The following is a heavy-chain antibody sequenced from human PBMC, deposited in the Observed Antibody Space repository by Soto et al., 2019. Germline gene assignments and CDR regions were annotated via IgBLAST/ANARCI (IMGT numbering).Heavy chain of an antibody. Sequence: QVQLQQWGAGLLKPSETLSLTCAVYGGSFSGYYWSWIRQPPGKGLEWIGEINHSGSTNYNPSLKRRVTISADTPKSQFPLKLGLVTAADTAVYDCGVGYCSGGRCNFDSWGQGTLVTVSS. D-gene: IGHD2-15*01. V-gene: IGHV4-34*01. CDR2: INHSGST. J-gene: IGHJ4*02. CDR1: GGSFSGYY. CDR3: GVGYCSGGRCNFDS.